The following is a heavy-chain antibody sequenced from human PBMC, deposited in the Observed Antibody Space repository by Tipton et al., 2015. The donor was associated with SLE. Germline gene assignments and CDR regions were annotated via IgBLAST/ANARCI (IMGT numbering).Heavy chain of an antibody. CDR3: ARWGRLPFDY. D-gene: IGHD7-27*01. J-gene: IGHJ4*02. V-gene: IGHV4-59*11. CDR1: GGSISSHY. CDR2: IYYSGST. Sequence: TLSLTCTVSGGSISSHYWSWIRQPPGKGLEWIGYIYYSGSTNYNPSLKSRVTISVDTSKNQFSLKLSSVTAADTAVYYCARWGRLPFDYWGQGTLVTVSS.